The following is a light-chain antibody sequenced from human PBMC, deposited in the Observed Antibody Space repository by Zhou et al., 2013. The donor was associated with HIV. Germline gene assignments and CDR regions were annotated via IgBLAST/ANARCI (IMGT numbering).Light chain of an antibody. J-gene: IGKJ4*01. CDR1: RSISTH. Sequence: DIQMTQSPSSLSASVGDKVTITCRASRSISTHLSWYQHKPGKVPKLLIYAATILQSGVPSRFSGSGSGTDFSLTVSSLQPEDFATYYCQQNYNTPVTFGEGPRLTSN. V-gene: IGKV1-39*01. CDR2: AAT. CDR3: QQNYNTPVT.